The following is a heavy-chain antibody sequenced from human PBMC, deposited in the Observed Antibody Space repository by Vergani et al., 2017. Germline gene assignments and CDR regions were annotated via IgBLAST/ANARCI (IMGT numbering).Heavy chain of an antibody. CDR3: AKGKLGAVAGPDAFDI. CDR1: GFTFSSYW. CDR2: INSDGSST. J-gene: IGHJ3*02. D-gene: IGHD6-19*01. Sequence: EVQLVESGGGLVQPGGSLRLSCAASGFTFSSYWMHWVRQAPGKGLVWVSRINSDGSSTSYADSVKGRFTISRDNAKNTLYLQMNSLRAEDTALYYCAKGKLGAVAGPDAFDIWGQGTMVTVSS. V-gene: IGHV3-74*01.